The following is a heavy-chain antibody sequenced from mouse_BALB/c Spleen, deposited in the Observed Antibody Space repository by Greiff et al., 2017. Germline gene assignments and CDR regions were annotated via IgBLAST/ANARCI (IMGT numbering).Heavy chain of an antibody. Sequence: QVQLQQPGAELVKPGASVKLSCKASGYTFTSYWMHWVKQRPGQGLEWIGEIDPSDSYTNYNQKFKGKATLTADKSSSTAYMQLSSLTSEDSAVYACARDSSGPHVDDWGQGTTLTVSS. CDR3: ARDSSGPHVDD. CDR1: GYTFTSYW. CDR2: IDPSDSYT. V-gene: IGHV1-69*02. D-gene: IGHD3-2*01. J-gene: IGHJ2*01.